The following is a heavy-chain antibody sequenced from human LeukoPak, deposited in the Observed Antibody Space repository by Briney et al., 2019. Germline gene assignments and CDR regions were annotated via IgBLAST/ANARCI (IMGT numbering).Heavy chain of an antibody. CDR2: IYPGDSDT. V-gene: IGHV5-51*01. J-gene: IGHJ5*02. Sequence: GESLKISCKGSGYSFTSYWIGWVRQMPGKGLEWMGIIYPGDSDTRYSPSSQGQVTISADKSISTAYLQWSSLKASDTAMYYCARRGYGDYGAPWFDPWGQGTLVTVSS. CDR1: GYSFTSYW. D-gene: IGHD4-17*01. CDR3: ARRGYGDYGAPWFDP.